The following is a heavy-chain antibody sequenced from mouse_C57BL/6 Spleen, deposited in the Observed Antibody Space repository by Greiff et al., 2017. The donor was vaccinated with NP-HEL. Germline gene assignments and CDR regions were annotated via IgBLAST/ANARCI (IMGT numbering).Heavy chain of an antibody. J-gene: IGHJ2*01. Sequence: LQQSGASVKISCKASGYAFSSYWMNWVKQRPGKGLEWIGQIYPGDGDTNYNGKFKGKATLTADKSSSTAYMQLSSLTSEDSAVYFCARTAQATVFDYWGQGTTLTVSS. V-gene: IGHV1-80*01. CDR1: GYAFSSYW. CDR3: ARTAQATVFDY. D-gene: IGHD3-2*02. CDR2: IYPGDGDT.